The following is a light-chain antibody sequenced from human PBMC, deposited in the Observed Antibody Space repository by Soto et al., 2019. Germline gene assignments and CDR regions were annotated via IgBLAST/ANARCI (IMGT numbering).Light chain of an antibody. V-gene: IGKV3-11*01. CDR2: DAS. CDR1: QSISSY. Sequence: EIVLTQSPATLSLSPGERATLSCRASQSISSYLGWYQQKPGQAPRLLIYDASNRVTGIPARFSGSGSGTDFTLTISSLEPEDFAVYYCQQRSNWPLTFGGGNKVEIK. J-gene: IGKJ4*01. CDR3: QQRSNWPLT.